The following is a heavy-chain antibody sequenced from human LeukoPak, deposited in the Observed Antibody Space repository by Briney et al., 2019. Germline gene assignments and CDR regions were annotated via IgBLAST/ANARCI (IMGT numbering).Heavy chain of an antibody. V-gene: IGHV6-1*01. CDR3: ATSPAPRYYDNSGYSFEYFQP. Sequence: SQTLSLTCTISGDSVSRNSAAWHWIRQSPSGGLEWLGRTFYRSKWFADFALSVRSRLSINPDTSKNQFSLHLNSVTPEDTAVYYCATSPAPRYYDNSGYSFEYFQPWGQGTLVTVSS. D-gene: IGHD3-22*01. J-gene: IGHJ1*01. CDR2: TFYRSKWFA. CDR1: GDSVSRNSAA.